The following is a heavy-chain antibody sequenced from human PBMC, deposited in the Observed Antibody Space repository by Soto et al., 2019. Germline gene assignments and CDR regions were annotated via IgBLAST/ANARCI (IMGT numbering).Heavy chain of an antibody. CDR2: ISGSSQTI. CDR3: ARTLSWRRGPFDS. J-gene: IGHJ4*02. D-gene: IGHD2-15*01. Sequence: GGSLRLSCAASGFIFNTYSMNWVRQAPGKGLEWVSYISGSSQTIFYADSVRGRFTISRDNANNSTYLQMVSLRDEDTAEYYCARTLSWRRGPFDSWGQGTLVTVSS. V-gene: IGHV3-48*02. CDR1: GFIFNTYS.